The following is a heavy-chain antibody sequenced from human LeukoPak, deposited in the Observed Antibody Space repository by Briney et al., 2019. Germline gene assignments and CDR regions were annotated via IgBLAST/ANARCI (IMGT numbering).Heavy chain of an antibody. CDR1: GGSISSYY. V-gene: IGHV4-4*07. J-gene: IGHJ3*02. Sequence: SETLSLTCTVAGGSISSYYWSWIRQPAGQGLEWIGRIYTSGSTNYNPSLKSRVTMSVDTSKHQFSLKLGSVTAADTGVYYCARGGIAARENAFDIWGQGTMVTVSS. CDR3: ARGGIAARENAFDI. CDR2: IYTSGST. D-gene: IGHD6-6*01.